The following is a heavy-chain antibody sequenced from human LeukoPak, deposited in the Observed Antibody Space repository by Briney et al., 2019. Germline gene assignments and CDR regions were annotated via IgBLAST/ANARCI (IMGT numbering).Heavy chain of an antibody. Sequence: PGGSLRLSCAASGFTFSGYAMSWVRQAPGKGLEWVSGISVSGGSTYYADSVKGRFTISRDNSRNTLYLQMDSLRAEDTAVYYCAREQGYYSVPGYWGQGTLVTVSS. V-gene: IGHV3-23*01. CDR2: ISVSGGST. CDR1: GFTFSGYA. CDR3: AREQGYYSVPGY. J-gene: IGHJ4*02. D-gene: IGHD3-22*01.